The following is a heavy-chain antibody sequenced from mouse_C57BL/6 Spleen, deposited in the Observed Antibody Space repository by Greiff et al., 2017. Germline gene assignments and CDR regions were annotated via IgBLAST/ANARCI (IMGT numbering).Heavy chain of an antibody. CDR1: GYTFTDYN. Sequence: VQLKQSGPELVKPGASVKIPCKASGYTFTDYNMDWVKQSHGKSLEWIGDINPNNGCTIYNQKFKGKATLTVDKSSSTAYMELRSLTSEDTAVYYCARFGYDGAYWGQGTLVTVSA. CDR2: INPNNGCT. D-gene: IGHD2-2*01. J-gene: IGHJ3*01. CDR3: ARFGYDGAY. V-gene: IGHV1-18*01.